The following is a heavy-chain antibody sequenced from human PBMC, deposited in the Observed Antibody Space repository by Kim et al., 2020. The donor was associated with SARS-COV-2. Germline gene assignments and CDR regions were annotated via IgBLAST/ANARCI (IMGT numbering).Heavy chain of an antibody. CDR3: ARGYRIAARGGFDY. Sequence: NPSLKSRVTISVDTSKNQISLKLSSVTAADTAVYYCARGYRIAARGGFDYWGQGTLVTVSS. V-gene: IGHV4-34*01. J-gene: IGHJ4*02. D-gene: IGHD6-6*01.